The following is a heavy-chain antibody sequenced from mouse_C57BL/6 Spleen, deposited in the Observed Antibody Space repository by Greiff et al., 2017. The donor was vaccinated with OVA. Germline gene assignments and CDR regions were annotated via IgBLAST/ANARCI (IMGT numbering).Heavy chain of an antibody. Sequence: EVKLVESGGDLVKPGGSLKLSCAASGFTFSSYGMSWVRQTPDKRLEWVATISSGGSYTYYPDSVKGRFTISRDNAKNTLYLQMSSLKSEDTAMYYCARQSGTYFDYWGQGTTRTGSS. V-gene: IGHV5-6*01. CDR1: GFTFSSYG. J-gene: IGHJ2*01. D-gene: IGHD1-3*01. CDR2: ISSGGSYT. CDR3: ARQSGTYFDY.